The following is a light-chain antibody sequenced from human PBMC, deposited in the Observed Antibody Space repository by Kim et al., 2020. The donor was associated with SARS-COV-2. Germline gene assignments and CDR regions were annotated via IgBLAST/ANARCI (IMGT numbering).Light chain of an antibody. V-gene: IGKV1-39*01. CDR2: AAS. J-gene: IGKJ1*01. Sequence: DIQMTQSPSSLSASVGDRVTITCRASQSISSYLNWYQQKPGKAPKLLIYAASSLQSGVPSRFSGSGSGTDFTLTISSLQPEDFATYYCQQSYSTPPWTFGQGTKEDIK. CDR1: QSISSY. CDR3: QQSYSTPPWT.